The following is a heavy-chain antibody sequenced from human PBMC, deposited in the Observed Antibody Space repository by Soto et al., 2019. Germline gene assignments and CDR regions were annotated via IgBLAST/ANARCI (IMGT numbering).Heavy chain of an antibody. D-gene: IGHD4-4*01. CDR3: ARDWSTVTTTGWFDP. V-gene: IGHV3-30-3*01. CDR1: GFTFSSYA. CDR2: ISYDGSNK. J-gene: IGHJ5*02. Sequence: VGSLRLSCAASGFTFSSYAMHWVRQAPGKGLEWVAVISYDGSNKYYADSVKGRFTISRDNSKNTLYLQMNSLRAEDTAVYYCARDWSTVTTTGWFDPWGQGTLVTVSS.